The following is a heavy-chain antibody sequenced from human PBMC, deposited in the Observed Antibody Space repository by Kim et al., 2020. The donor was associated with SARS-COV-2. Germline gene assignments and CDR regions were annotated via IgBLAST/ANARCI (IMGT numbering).Heavy chain of an antibody. D-gene: IGHD3-9*01. V-gene: IGHV3-23*01. J-gene: IGHJ4*02. CDR3: AREARTSYYDVLTGYYRDRQIYYLDY. CDR2: ISGSGGDT. CDR1: GFTFDSYA. Sequence: GGSLRLSCAASGFTFDSYALSWVRQAPGKGLEWDSAISGSGGDTDYTASVKGRFTIARDNSKNTLYLQMNSLRADDTAVYYCAREARTSYYDVLTGYYRDRQIYYLDYWGQGTLVTVPS.